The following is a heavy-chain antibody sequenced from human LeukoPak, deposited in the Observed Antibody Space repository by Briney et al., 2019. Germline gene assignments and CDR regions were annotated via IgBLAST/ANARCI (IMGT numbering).Heavy chain of an antibody. CDR2: ISSSGSTI. CDR3: ARDLSSGWLPTYYYYYMDV. J-gene: IGHJ6*03. Sequence: GGSLRLSCAASGFTFSSYEMNWVRQAPGKGLEWVSYISSSGSTIYYADSVKGRFTISRDNAKNSLYLQMNSLRAEDTAVYYCARDLSSGWLPTYYYYYMDVWGKGTTVTVSS. CDR1: GFTFSSYE. V-gene: IGHV3-48*03. D-gene: IGHD6-19*01.